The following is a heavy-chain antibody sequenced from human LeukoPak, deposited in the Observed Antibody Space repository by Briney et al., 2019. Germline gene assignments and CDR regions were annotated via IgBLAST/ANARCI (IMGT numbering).Heavy chain of an antibody. CDR3: ANSLDY. CDR1: GFTFSRSW. J-gene: IGHJ4*02. Sequence: GGSLRLSCVASGFTFSRSWMDWVRQPPGKGLEWVANIKEDGSQTYYVDSAKGRFTISRDNAKNSLYLQMDSLRVEDTAIYYCANSLDYWGRGTLVTVSS. CDR2: IKEDGSQT. D-gene: IGHD2-21*01. V-gene: IGHV3-7*01.